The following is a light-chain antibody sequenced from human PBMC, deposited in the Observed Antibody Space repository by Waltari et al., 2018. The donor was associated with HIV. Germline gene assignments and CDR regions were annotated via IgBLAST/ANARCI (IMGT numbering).Light chain of an antibody. Sequence: DVILIQSPDSLAVSVGERDTITCNSSHRLLYSSTNENSLAWYQQKPGQRPKLLIYWASTRESGVPDRFSGSGSGTDFTLTISSLQAEDVAVYYCQQYYILPDTFGQGTKLEIK. CDR2: WAS. CDR3: QQYYILPDT. V-gene: IGKV4-1*01. J-gene: IGKJ2*01. CDR1: HRLLYSSTNENS.